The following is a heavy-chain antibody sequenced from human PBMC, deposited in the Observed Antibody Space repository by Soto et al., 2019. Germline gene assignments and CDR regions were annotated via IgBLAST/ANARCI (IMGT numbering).Heavy chain of an antibody. CDR2: IYSGGST. J-gene: IGHJ6*03. D-gene: IGHD3-10*01. V-gene: IGHV3-53*01. CDR1: GFTVSSNY. Sequence: GGSLRLSCAASGFTVSSNYMSWVRQAPGRGLEWVSVIYSGGSTYYADSVKGRFTISRDNSKNTLYLQMNSLRAEDTAVYYCARDLRQYGSGSYYNGGYYYYMDVWGKGTTVTVSS. CDR3: ARDLRQYGSGSYYNGGYYYYMDV.